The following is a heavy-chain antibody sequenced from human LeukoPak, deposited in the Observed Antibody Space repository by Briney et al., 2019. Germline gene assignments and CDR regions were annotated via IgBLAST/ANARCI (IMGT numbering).Heavy chain of an antibody. Sequence: SETLSLTCTVSGGSISSYYWSWIRQPPGKGLEWVGYIYYSGSTNYNPPLKSRVTISVDTSKNQFSLKLSSVTAADTAVYYCARGVVVVTAIVPDAFDIWGQGTMVTVSS. J-gene: IGHJ3*02. CDR2: IYYSGST. CDR1: GGSISSYY. CDR3: ARGVVVVTAIVPDAFDI. V-gene: IGHV4-59*01. D-gene: IGHD2-21*02.